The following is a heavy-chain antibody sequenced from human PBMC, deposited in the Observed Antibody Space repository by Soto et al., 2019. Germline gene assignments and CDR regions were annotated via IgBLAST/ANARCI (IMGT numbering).Heavy chain of an antibody. Sequence: PGGFPSLSCASSGVPFIIYAMTLVRKAPGKGLERVSGLSSSGGTTHYADSVKGRFTISRDNSKNTLFLQMNSLRAEDTAVYYCAKLPRGSSPENDFWGQGTLVTVSS. CDR2: LSSSGGTT. V-gene: IGHV3-23*01. CDR3: AKLPRGSSPENDF. CDR1: GVPFIIYA. J-gene: IGHJ4*02. D-gene: IGHD6-6*01.